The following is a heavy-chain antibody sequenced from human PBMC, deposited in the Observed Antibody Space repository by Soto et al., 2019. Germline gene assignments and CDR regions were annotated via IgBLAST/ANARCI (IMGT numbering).Heavy chain of an antibody. CDR2: VRSVGSIL. J-gene: IGHJ6*02. CDR3: VRDGYPAWVYCVVV. CDR1: GCTVSRYW. V-gene: IGHV3-74*01. Sequence: SLRLSCAAPGCTVSRYWMHWVHQPTGKGLVWVSCVRSVGSILSYADSVEGPFTMSSDNARNALYLQMSSLRAEDTAVYYCVRDGYPAWVYCVVVGGQGTTVTVSS. D-gene: IGHD2-2*03.